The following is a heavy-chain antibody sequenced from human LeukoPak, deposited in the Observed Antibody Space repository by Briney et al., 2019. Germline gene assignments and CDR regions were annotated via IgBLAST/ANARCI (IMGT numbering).Heavy chain of an antibody. Sequence: ETLSLTCTVSGYSISSGYYWGWIRQPPGKGLEWIGSIYHSGSTYYNPSLKSRVTILVDTSKNQFSLKLSSVTAADTAVYYCARSRIAVAGDYWGQGTLVTVSS. D-gene: IGHD6-19*01. CDR3: ARSRIAVAGDY. J-gene: IGHJ4*02. V-gene: IGHV4-38-2*02. CDR1: GYSISSGYY. CDR2: IYHSGST.